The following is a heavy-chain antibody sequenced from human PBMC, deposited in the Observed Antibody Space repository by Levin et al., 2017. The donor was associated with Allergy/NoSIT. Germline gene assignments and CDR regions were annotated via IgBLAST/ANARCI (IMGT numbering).Heavy chain of an antibody. D-gene: IGHD2/OR15-2a*01. CDR1: GYTFTSYG. V-gene: IGHV1-18*01. CDR3: ARSSGGLLSYYYYYGMDV. CDR2: ISAYNGNT. Sequence: GESLKISCQASGYTFTSYGISWVRQAPGQGLEWMGWISAYNGNTHYAQKLQGRVTMTTDTSTSTAYMELRSLRSDDTAVYYCARSSGGLLSYYYYYGMDVWGQGTTVTVSS. J-gene: IGHJ6*02.